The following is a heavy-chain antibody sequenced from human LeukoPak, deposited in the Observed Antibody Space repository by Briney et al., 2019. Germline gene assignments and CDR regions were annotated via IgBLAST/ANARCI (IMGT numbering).Heavy chain of an antibody. V-gene: IGHV5-51*01. CDR1: GYSFTSYW. J-gene: IGHJ4*02. CDR3: ARGYCSSTSCRTPFDY. D-gene: IGHD2-2*01. CDR2: IYPGDSDT. Sequence: GESLKISCKGSGYSFTSYWIGWVRQMPGKGLEWMGIIYPGDSDTRYSPSFQGQVTISADKSISTANLQWSSLKASDTAMYYCARGYCSSTSCRTPFDYWGQGTLVTVSS.